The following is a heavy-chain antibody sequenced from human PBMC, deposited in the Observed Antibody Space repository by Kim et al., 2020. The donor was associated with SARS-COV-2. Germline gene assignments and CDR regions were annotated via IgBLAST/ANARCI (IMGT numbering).Heavy chain of an antibody. D-gene: IGHD6-6*01. V-gene: IGHV1-2*02. CDR3: ARDRVYSSSYPSPGY. J-gene: IGHJ4*02. CDR2: INPNSGGT. CDR1: GYTFTGYY. Sequence: ASVKVSCKASGYTFTGYYMHWVRQAPGQGLEWMGWINPNSGGTNYAQKFQGRVTMTRDTSISTAYMELSRLRSDDTAVYYCARDRVYSSSYPSPGYWGQGTLVTVSS.